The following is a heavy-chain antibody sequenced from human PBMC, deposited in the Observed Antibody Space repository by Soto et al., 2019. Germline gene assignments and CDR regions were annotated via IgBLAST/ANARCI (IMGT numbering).Heavy chain of an antibody. CDR2: INAGNGNT. Sequence: ASVKVSCKASGYTFTSYAMHWVRQAPGQRLEWMGWINAGNGNTKYSQKFQGRVTITRDTSASTAYMELSSLRSEDTAVYYCARVESSGWYLKWFDPWGQGTLVTVSS. D-gene: IGHD6-19*01. CDR1: GYTFTSYA. V-gene: IGHV1-3*01. J-gene: IGHJ5*02. CDR3: ARVESSGWYLKWFDP.